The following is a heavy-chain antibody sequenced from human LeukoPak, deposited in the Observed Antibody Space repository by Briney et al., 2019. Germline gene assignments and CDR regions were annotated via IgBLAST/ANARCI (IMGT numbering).Heavy chain of an antibody. V-gene: IGHV3-74*01. Sequence: PGGSLRLSCAASGFTFSSYWIDWVRHVPGKGLLYVSRVNNDGSATTYADSVQGRFTISRDNAKNTVYLQMDSLRGQDTAIYYCARGGPYHAFDSWGQGTMVTVSS. CDR2: VNNDGSAT. D-gene: IGHD2-2*01. CDR1: GFTFSSYW. CDR3: ARGGPYHAFDS. J-gene: IGHJ3*02.